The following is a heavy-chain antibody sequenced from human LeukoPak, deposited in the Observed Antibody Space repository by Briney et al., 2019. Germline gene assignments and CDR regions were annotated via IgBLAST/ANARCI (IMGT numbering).Heavy chain of an antibody. CDR1: GGSISSYY. CDR2: IYYSGSI. V-gene: IGHV4-59*01. CDR3: ARDGRGYGAFDI. D-gene: IGHD1-1*01. J-gene: IGHJ3*02. Sequence: SETLSLTCTVSGGSISSYYWSWIRQPPGKGLEWIGYIYYSGSINYNPSLKSRVTISVDTSKNQFSLKLSSVTAADTAVYYCARDGRGYGAFDIWGQGTMVTVSS.